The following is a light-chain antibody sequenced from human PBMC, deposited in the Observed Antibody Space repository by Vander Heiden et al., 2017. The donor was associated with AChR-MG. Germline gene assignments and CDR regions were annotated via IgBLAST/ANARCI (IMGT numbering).Light chain of an antibody. CDR3: QQYGSSRTWT. J-gene: IGKJ1*01. CDR1: QSVSSSY. Sequence: EIVLTQSPGTLSLSPGERATLSCRASQSVSSSYLAWYQQKPGQAPRLLIYGASSRATGIPDRFSGSGYGTDFTLTISRREPEDFAVYYCQQYGSSRTWTFGQRTKVEIK. CDR2: GAS. V-gene: IGKV3-20*01.